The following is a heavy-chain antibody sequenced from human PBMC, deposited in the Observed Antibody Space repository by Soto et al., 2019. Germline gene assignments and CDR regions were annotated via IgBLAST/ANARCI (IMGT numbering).Heavy chain of an antibody. V-gene: IGHV1-46*03. J-gene: IGHJ4*02. CDR2: INPNGGST. Sequence: QVQLVQSGAEVKGPGASVKVSCKTSGYTFTNFYIHWVRQAPGQGLEWMAIINPNGGSTNYEQRFQGRVILTSDTPTNTVYMELSNLRSDDTAVYYCSRGLGSGDFWGQGTLVTVSS. D-gene: IGHD3-3*01. CDR3: SRGLGSGDF. CDR1: GYTFTNFY.